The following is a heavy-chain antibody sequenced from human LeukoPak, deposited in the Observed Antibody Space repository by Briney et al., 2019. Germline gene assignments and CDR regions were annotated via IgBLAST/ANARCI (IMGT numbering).Heavy chain of an antibody. V-gene: IGHV3-21*01. CDR2: ISSSSSYI. Sequence: GGSLRLSCAASGFTFSSYSMNWVRQAPGKGLEWVSSISSSSSYIYYADSVKGRFTISRDNAKNSLYLQMNSLRAEDTAVYYCARAAVRSQRPYHFDYWGQGTLVTVSS. J-gene: IGHJ4*02. CDR1: GFTFSSYS. D-gene: IGHD4-17*01. CDR3: ARAAVRSQRPYHFDY.